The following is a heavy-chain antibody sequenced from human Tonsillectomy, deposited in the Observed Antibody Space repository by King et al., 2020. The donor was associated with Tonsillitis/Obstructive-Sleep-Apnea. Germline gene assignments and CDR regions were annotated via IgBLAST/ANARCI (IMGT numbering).Heavy chain of an antibody. CDR3: ARDKRGGLWVGEEYYYYYMDV. D-gene: IGHD3-10*01. CDR1: GVSISSYY. CDR2: IYYSGST. V-gene: IGHV4-59*01. Sequence: LQLQESGPGLVKPSETLSLTCTVSGVSISSYYWSWIRQPPGKGLEWIGYIYYSGSTNSNPSLKSRVTISVDTSKNQFSLKLSSVTAADTAVYYCARDKRGGLWVGEEYYYYYMDVWGKGTTVTVSS. J-gene: IGHJ6*03.